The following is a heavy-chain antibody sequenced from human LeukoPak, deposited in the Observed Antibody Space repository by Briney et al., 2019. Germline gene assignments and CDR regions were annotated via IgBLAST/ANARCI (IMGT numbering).Heavy chain of an antibody. CDR3: TTVRHYYYYYYMDV. CDR2: IKSKTDGGTT. D-gene: IGHD6-6*01. CDR1: GFTFSNAW. Sequence: GGSLRLSCAASGFTFSNAWMSWVRQAPGKGLEWVGRIKSKTDGGTTDYAAPVKGRFTISRDDSKNTLYLQMNSPKTEDTAVYYCTTVRHYYYYYYMDVWGKGTTVTVSS. V-gene: IGHV3-15*01. J-gene: IGHJ6*03.